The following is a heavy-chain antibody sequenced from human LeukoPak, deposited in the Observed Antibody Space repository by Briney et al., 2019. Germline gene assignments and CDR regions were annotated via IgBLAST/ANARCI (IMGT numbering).Heavy chain of an antibody. D-gene: IGHD3-22*01. CDR1: GFTFSNAW. J-gene: IGHJ4*02. CDR2: IKSKTDGGTT. V-gene: IGHV3-15*01. Sequence: GGSLRLSCAASGFTFSNAWMSWVRQAPGKGLEWVGRIKSKTDGGTTDYAAPVKGRFTISRDGSKNTLYLQMNSLKTEDTAVYYCTTSQNYYDSSGLDYWGQGTLVTVSS. CDR3: TTSQNYYDSSGLDY.